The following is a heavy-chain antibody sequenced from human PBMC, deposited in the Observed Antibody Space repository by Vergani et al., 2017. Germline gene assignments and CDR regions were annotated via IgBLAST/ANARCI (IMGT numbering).Heavy chain of an antibody. Sequence: VQLLESGGGLVQPGGSLRLSCAASGFTFSTFGMHWIRQAPGKGLEWLAYIGKDGINTRYRDAVKGRFTVSRDNSKDILYLQMDSLRSEDTALYYCAKYLRDSTDGLPDSWGPGTLVIVSS. V-gene: IGHV3-30*02. D-gene: IGHD2-21*02. CDR1: GFTFSTFG. J-gene: IGHJ4*02. CDR3: AKYLRDSTDGLPDS. CDR2: IGKDGINT.